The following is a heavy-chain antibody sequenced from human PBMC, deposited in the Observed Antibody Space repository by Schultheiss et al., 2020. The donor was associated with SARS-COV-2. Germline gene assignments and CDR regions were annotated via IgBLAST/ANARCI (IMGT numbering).Heavy chain of an antibody. CDR1: GGSFSGYY. Sequence: SETLSLTCAVYGGSFSGYYWSWIRQPPGKGLEWIGEINHSGSTNYNPSLKRRVTISVDTSKNQFSLKLSSVTAADTAVYYCARGGGIAAPWGQGTLVTVSS. CDR3: ARGGGIAAP. V-gene: IGHV4-34*01. D-gene: IGHD6-13*01. J-gene: IGHJ5*02. CDR2: INHSGST.